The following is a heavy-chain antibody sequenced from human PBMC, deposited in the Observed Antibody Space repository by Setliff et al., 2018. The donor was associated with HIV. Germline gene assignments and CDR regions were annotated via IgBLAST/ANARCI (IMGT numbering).Heavy chain of an antibody. J-gene: IGHJ4*02. CDR1: GGPFSGYY. V-gene: IGHV4-34*01. CDR3: ARGATDYYDSTSYYYVFDY. CDR2: INYSGST. Sequence: ASETLSLTCAVYGGPFSGYYWSWIRQFPGKGLEWVGEINYSGSTNYNPPLRSRLTISVDTFHNQLSLKLSSVTAADTALYYCARGATDYYDSTSYYYVFDYWGQGTLVTVSA. D-gene: IGHD3-22*01.